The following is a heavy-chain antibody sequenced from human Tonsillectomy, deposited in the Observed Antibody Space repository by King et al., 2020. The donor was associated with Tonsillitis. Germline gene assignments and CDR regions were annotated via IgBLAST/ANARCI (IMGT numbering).Heavy chain of an antibody. V-gene: IGHV4-4*07. CDR3: AREHLPTIYTNWFDP. Sequence: QLQESGPGLVKPSETLSLTCTVSGGSISSYYRSWIRQPAGKGLEWIGRIYTSGSTNYNPSLKSRVTMSVDTSKNQFSLKLSSVTAADTAVYYCAREHLPTIYTNWFDPWGQGTLVTVSS. CDR1: GGSISSYY. D-gene: IGHD2/OR15-2a*01. CDR2: IYTSGST. J-gene: IGHJ5*02.